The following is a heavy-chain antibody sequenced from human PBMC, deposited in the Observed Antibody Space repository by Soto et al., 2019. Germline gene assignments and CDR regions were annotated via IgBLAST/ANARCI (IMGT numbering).Heavy chain of an antibody. D-gene: IGHD3-22*01. CDR3: ARVHYYDSSGYPLGPLFDY. CDR1: GGSISSYY. Sequence: PSETLSLTCTVSGGSISSYYWSWIRQPAGKGLEWIGRIYTSGSTNYNPSLKSRVTMSVDTSKNQFSLKLSSVTAADTAVYYCARVHYYDSSGYPLGPLFDYWGQGTLVTRLL. CDR2: IYTSGST. V-gene: IGHV4-4*07. J-gene: IGHJ4*02.